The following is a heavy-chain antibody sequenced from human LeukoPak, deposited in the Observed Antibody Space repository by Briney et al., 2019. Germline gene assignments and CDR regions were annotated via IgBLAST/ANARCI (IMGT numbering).Heavy chain of an antibody. CDR2: VYYSGST. CDR1: GVPVNSYY. CDR3: ARAGYDYVWGSYRYPGHFDY. D-gene: IGHD3-16*02. Sequence: SETLSLTCTVSGVPVNSYYWSWIRQPPGKGLEWIAYVYYSGSTNSNPSLKSRVTMSVDTSKNQFSLKLSSVTAADTAVYYCARAGYDYVWGSYRYPGHFDYWGQGTLVTVSS. J-gene: IGHJ4*02. V-gene: IGHV4-59*02.